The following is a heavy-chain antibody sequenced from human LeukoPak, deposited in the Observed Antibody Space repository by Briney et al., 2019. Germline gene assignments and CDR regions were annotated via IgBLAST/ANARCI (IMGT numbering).Heavy chain of an antibody. CDR3: AKDSQGYSYGYFAFDI. Sequence: GGSLRLSCAASGFTFSSYAMSWVRQAPGKGLEWVSAISGSGGSTYYADSVKGRFTISRDNSKNTLYLQMNSLRAEDTAVYYCAKDSQGYSYGYFAFDIWGQGTKVTVSS. V-gene: IGHV3-23*01. CDR2: ISGSGGST. J-gene: IGHJ3*02. D-gene: IGHD5-18*01. CDR1: GFTFSSYA.